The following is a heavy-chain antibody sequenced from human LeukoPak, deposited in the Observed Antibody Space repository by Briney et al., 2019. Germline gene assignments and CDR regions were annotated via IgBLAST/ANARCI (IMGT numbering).Heavy chain of an antibody. CDR2: INAGNGNT. Sequence: ASVKVSCKASGYTFTSYAMHWVRQAPGQRLEWMGWINAGNGNTKYSQKFQGRVTITRDTSASTAYMELSSLRSEDTAVYYCASHHGGYSSYELLDYWGQGTLVTVSS. J-gene: IGHJ4*02. CDR1: GYTFTSYA. CDR3: ASHHGGYSSYELLDY. D-gene: IGHD5-12*01. V-gene: IGHV1-3*01.